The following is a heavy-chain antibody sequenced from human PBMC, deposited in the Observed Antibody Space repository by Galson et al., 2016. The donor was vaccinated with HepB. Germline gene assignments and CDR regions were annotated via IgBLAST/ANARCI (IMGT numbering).Heavy chain of an antibody. CDR1: GVAFSHDY. CDR3: ARAQTTVVTYIDN. D-gene: IGHD4-23*01. Sequence: ALRLSHASAGVAFSHDYMGWIRHAPGQGLEWVSYIRRSSSYTNYAESVKGRFTISRDNAKNSLYLQMNSLRAEDTAVYYCARAQTTVVTYIDNWGQGALVTVSS. CDR2: IRRSSSYT. J-gene: IGHJ4*02. V-gene: IGHV3-11*06.